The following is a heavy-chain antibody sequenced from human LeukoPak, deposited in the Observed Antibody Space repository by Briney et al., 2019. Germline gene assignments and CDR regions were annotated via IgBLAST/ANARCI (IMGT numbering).Heavy chain of an antibody. V-gene: IGHV3-30*03. CDR2: ISYDGSNT. CDR1: GFTFSGCG. J-gene: IGHJ1*01. D-gene: IGHD3-22*01. CDR3: ATYSSLNRREFQY. Sequence: GGSLRLSCAASGFTFSGCGMHWVRQAPGKGLEWVAVISYDGSNTYYVDSVKGRFTISRDNSKNTLYLQMNSLRAEDTAVYYCATYSSLNRREFQYWGQGTLLTVSS.